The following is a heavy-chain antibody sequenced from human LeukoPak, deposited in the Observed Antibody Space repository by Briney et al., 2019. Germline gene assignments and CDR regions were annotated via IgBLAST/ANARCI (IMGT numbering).Heavy chain of an antibody. CDR3: AREPREQWLVTHNHFDY. CDR2: INSGGSGT. Sequence: PGGSLRLSCAASGFNFASNWMHWVRQTPGKGLVWVSRINSGGSGTSYADSVEGRFTISRDNAKNTLYLQMNSLRVEDTAVYYCAREPREQWLVTHNHFDYWGQGTLVTVSS. J-gene: IGHJ4*02. CDR1: GFNFASNW. V-gene: IGHV3-74*01. D-gene: IGHD6-19*01.